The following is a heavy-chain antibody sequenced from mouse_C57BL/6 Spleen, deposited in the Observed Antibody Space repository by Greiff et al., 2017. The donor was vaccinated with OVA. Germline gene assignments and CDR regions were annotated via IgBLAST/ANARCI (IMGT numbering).Heavy chain of an antibody. J-gene: IGHJ4*01. CDR2: IWRGGST. V-gene: IGHV2-5*01. Sequence: QVQLKQSGPGLVQPSQSLSITCTVSGFSLTSYGVHWVRQSPGKGLEWLGVIWRGGSTDYNAAFMSRLSITQDNSKSQVFFKMNSLQADDTARYYCAKNYSGSSPSMDYWGQGTSVTVSS. CDR3: AKNYSGSSPSMDY. CDR1: GFSLTSYG. D-gene: IGHD1-1*01.